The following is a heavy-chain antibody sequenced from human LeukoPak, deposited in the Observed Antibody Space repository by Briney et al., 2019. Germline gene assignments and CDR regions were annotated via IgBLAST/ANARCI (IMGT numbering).Heavy chain of an antibody. Sequence: GGSLRLSCAASGFTFSSYAMHWVRQAPGKGLEWVTVISYHARDQFYADSVRGRFTVSRDNSKNTLYLQMNSLRAEDSAVYYCAAQPCSGGVCYLDYWGQGTLVTVSS. CDR3: AAQPCSGGVCYLDY. CDR1: GFTFSSYA. CDR2: ISYHARDQ. V-gene: IGHV3-30*04. D-gene: IGHD2-8*02. J-gene: IGHJ4*02.